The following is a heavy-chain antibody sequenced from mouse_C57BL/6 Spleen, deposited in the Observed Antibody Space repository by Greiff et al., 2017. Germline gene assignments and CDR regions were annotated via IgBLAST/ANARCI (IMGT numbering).Heavy chain of an antibody. CDR2: IQNKANGYTT. V-gene: IGHV7-3*01. J-gene: IGHJ2*02. CDR3: ARYIGDASDY. CDR1: GFTFTDYY. Sequence: EVMLVESGGGLVQPGGSLSLSCAASGFTFTDYYMSWVRQPPGKALEWLGFIQNKANGYTTEYSASVMGQFTISRDKSQRILYLQTNDLSAEDSATYYCARYIGDASDYWGQGTSLTVAS. D-gene: IGHD3-3*01.